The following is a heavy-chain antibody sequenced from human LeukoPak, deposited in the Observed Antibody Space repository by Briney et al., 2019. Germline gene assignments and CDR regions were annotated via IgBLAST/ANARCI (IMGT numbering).Heavy chain of an antibody. CDR2: ISGSGGST. V-gene: IGHV3-23*01. Sequence: GGSLRLSCAASGFTVSSNYMSWVRQAPGKGLEWVSAISGSGGSTYYADSVKGRFTISRDNSKNTLYLQMNGLRAEDTAVYYCAKGGQWLQRDAFDIWGQGTMVTVSS. J-gene: IGHJ3*02. D-gene: IGHD5-24*01. CDR3: AKGGQWLQRDAFDI. CDR1: GFTVSSNY.